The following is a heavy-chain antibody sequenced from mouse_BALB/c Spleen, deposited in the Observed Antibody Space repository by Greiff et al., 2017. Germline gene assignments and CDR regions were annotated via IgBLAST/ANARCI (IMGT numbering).Heavy chain of an antibody. CDR2: IYPYNGGT. Sequence: VQLKESGPELVKPGASVKMSCKASGYTFTSYVMHWVKQKPGQGLEWIGYIYPYNGGTGYNQKFKSKATLTVDNSSSTAYMELRSLTSEDSAVYYCAREVLLRYYYAMDYWGQGTSVTVSS. D-gene: IGHD1-1*01. J-gene: IGHJ4*01. CDR3: AREVLLRYYYAMDY. V-gene: IGHV1-14*01. CDR1: GYTFTSYV.